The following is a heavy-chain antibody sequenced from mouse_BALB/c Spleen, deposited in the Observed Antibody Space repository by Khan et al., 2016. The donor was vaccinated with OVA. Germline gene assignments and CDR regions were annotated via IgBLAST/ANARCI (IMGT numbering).Heavy chain of an antibody. Sequence: QVQLQQPGAELVKPGASVKMSCKASGYTFTSYNMHWVKQTPGQGLEWIGVIYPGNGDNSYNQKFKGKATLTAVKSSSTAYIQPSSLTSEDSAVYYCARIYYDNPYYAMDYWGQGTSVTVSS. CDR3: ARIYYDNPYYAMDY. CDR1: GYTFTSYN. V-gene: IGHV1-12*01. J-gene: IGHJ4*01. D-gene: IGHD2-1*01. CDR2: IYPGNGDN.